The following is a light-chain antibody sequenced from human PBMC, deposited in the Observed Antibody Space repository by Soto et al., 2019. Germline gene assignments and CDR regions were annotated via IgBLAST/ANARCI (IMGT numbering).Light chain of an antibody. CDR3: HSYDSSLSGNVV. J-gene: IGLJ2*01. V-gene: IGLV1-40*01. Sequence: QSVLTRPPSVSGAPGQRVTISCTGSSSNIGAGYDVHWYQQLPGTAPKLLINGNSNRPSGVPDQFSGSPSGSSSSLAITGLQPEDESAYHSHSYDSSLSGNVVFGRGTKLTVL. CDR1: SSNIGAGYD. CDR2: GNS.